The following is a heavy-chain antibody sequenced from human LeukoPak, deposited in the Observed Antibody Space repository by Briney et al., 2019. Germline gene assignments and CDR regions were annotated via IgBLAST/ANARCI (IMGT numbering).Heavy chain of an antibody. CDR1: GGSISSSSYY. D-gene: IGHD3-9*01. J-gene: IGHJ4*02. CDR3: ARELRYFDYLSDY. CDR2: IYYSGST. Sequence: SETLSLTCTVSGGSISSSSYYWGWLRQPPGKGLEWIGSIYYSGSTYYNPSLKSRVTISVDTSKNQFSLKLSSVTAADTAVYYCARELRYFDYLSDYWGQGTLVTVSS. V-gene: IGHV4-39*01.